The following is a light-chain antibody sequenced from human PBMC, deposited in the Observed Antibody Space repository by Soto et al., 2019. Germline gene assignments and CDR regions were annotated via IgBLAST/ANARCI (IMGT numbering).Light chain of an antibody. CDR2: DAY. J-gene: IGKJ5*01. CDR1: QSFRGL. CDR3: QQRHMWPIT. Sequence: EVVLTQSPVTLSLSPGERATLSCRASQSFRGLLAWYQQKPGQAPRLLIYDAYNRATGIPPRFSGSGSGTDFTRTIISLEPEDSAVYYCQQRHMWPITFGQGTRLEIK. V-gene: IGKV3-11*01.